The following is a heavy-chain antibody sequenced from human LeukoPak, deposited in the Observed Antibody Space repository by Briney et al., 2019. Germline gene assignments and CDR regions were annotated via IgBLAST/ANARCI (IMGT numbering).Heavy chain of an antibody. V-gene: IGHV1-18*01. CDR2: ISAYNGNT. J-gene: IGHJ3*02. CDR1: GYTFTSYG. Sequence: GASVTVSCKASGYTFTSYGISWVRQAPGQGLEWMGWISAYNGNTNYAQKLQGRVTMTTDTSTSTAYMELRSLRSDDPAVYYCAREPLTFYYDSSPNAFDIWGQGTMVTVSS. D-gene: IGHD3-22*01. CDR3: AREPLTFYYDSSPNAFDI.